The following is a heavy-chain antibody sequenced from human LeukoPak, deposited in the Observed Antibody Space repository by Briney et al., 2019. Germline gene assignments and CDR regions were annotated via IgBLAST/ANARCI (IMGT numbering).Heavy chain of an antibody. D-gene: IGHD5-18*01. V-gene: IGHV3-30-3*01. J-gene: IGHJ2*01. CDR1: GFTFSSYA. CDR2: ISYDGSNK. CDR3: ARAGYSYTGMDWYFDL. Sequence: PGRSLRLSCAASGFTFSSYAMHWVRQAPGKGLEWVAVISYDGSNKYYADSVKGRFTISRDNSKNTLYLQMNSLRAEDTAVYYCARAGYSYTGMDWYFDLWGRGTLVTVSS.